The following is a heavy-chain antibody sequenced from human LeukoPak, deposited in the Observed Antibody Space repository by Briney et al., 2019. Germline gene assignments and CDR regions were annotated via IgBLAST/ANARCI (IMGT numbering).Heavy chain of an antibody. CDR1: GFTFTSYT. CDR3: AELGITMIGGV. J-gene: IGHJ6*04. D-gene: IGHD3-10*02. V-gene: IGHV3-48*03. CDR2: ISSSGSTI. Sequence: GGSLRLSCAASGFTFTSYTMNWVRQAPGKGLEWVSYISSSGSTIYYADSVKGRFTISRDNAKNSLYLQMNSLRAEDTAVYYCAELGITMIGGVWGKGTTVTISS.